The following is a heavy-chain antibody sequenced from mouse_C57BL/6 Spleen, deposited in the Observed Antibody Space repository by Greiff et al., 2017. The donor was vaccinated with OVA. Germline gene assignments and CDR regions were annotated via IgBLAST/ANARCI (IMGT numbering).Heavy chain of an antibody. Sequence: VQLQQSVAELVRPGASVKLSCTASGFNIKNTYMNWVKQRPDKGLEWIGRLDHANGNPKYAPKFHGKDTITADTSSNTAYLQLSSLTSEDTAIYYCARCGYDYFDYWGQGTTLTVSS. CDR2: LDHANGNP. J-gene: IGHJ2*01. V-gene: IGHV14-3*01. CDR3: ARCGYDYFDY. CDR1: GFNIKNTY. D-gene: IGHD2-2*01.